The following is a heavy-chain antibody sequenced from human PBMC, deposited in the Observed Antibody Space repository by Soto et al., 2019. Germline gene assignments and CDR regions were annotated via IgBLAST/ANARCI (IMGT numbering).Heavy chain of an antibody. CDR2: ISAYNGNT. Sequence: ASVKVSCKASGYTFTSYGISWVRQAPGQGLEWMGWISAYNGNTNYAQKLQGRVTMSTDTSTSTAYMELRSLRSDDTAVYYCARDVYYDSGGYYYPPPTDYWGQGTLVTVSS. CDR1: GYTFTSYG. D-gene: IGHD3-22*01. J-gene: IGHJ4*02. V-gene: IGHV1-18*01. CDR3: ARDVYYDSGGYYYPPPTDY.